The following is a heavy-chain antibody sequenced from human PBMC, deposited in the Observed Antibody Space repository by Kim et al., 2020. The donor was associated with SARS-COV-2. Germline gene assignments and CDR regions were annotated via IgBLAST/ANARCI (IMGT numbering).Heavy chain of an antibody. J-gene: IGHJ4*02. V-gene: IGHV3-74*01. D-gene: IGHD1-26*01. CDR3: IRGGAEWE. CDR1: GFTLNKYW. CDR2: INSDGSIT. Sequence: GGSLRLSCAASGFTLNKYWMNWVRQAPGKGPVWVSHINSDGSITNYADSVKGRFTISRDNAKNTLYLQMNSLRAEDTAVYYCIRGGAEWEWGQGTLVTVSS.